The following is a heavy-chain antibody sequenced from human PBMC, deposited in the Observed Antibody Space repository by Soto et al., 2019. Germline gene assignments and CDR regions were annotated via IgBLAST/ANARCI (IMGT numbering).Heavy chain of an antibody. D-gene: IGHD1-26*01. CDR2: INWNSGSI. CDR3: VKDESINGYSGHVRH. Sequence: EVQLVESGGGLVQPGRSLRLSCAASGFTFDDYAMNWVRQVPGKGLEWVSGINWNSGSIGYADSVKGRFAISRDNAKNSLHLQMNSLRAEDTAFYYCVKDESINGYSGHVRHWGQGTLVPVSS. J-gene: IGHJ1*01. V-gene: IGHV3-9*01. CDR1: GFTFDDYA.